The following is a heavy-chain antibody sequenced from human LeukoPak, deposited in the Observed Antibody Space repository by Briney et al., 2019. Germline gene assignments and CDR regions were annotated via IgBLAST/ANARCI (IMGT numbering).Heavy chain of an antibody. Sequence: GRSLRLSCATSGFNFGVVAMDWIRQAPGKGLEWVGFIRHREYGGTAEYAASVNGRFAISRDDSKSIVYLQMNDLRTEDTGVYYCARERAGDVDYWSLGTLVTVSS. CDR3: ARERAGDVDY. J-gene: IGHJ4*02. V-gene: IGHV3-49*03. CDR2: IRHREYGGTA. CDR1: GFNFGVVA.